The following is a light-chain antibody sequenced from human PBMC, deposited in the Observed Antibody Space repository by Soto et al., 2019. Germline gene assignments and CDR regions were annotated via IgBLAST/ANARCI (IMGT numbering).Light chain of an antibody. CDR1: QSIHTS. V-gene: IGKV3-11*01. CDR3: QQYNNWWT. CDR2: DAS. J-gene: IGKJ1*01. Sequence: VLTQSPGTLSLSPGERATLSCRASQSIHTSLAWYQQKPGQPPRLVIYDASLRVNGVPARFGGSGSGTDFTLTISRLQSEDFAVYYCQQYNNWWTFGQGTKVDIK.